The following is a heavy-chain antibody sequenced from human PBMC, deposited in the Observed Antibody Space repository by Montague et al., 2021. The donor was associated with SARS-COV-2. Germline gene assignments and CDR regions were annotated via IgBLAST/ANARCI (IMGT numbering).Heavy chain of an antibody. D-gene: IGHD2-8*01. V-gene: IGHV4-39*02. J-gene: IGHJ2*01. CDR1: GGSISSSSYY. CDR2: IYYSGTT. CDR3: AREYAGDWYFDL. Sequence: SETLSLTCTVSGGSISSSSYYWGWIRQPPGKGPEWIGSIYYSGTTFYNPSLRSRVTMSVDTSKNQFSLRLSSATAADTAVFYCAREYAGDWYFDLWGRGTLVTVSS.